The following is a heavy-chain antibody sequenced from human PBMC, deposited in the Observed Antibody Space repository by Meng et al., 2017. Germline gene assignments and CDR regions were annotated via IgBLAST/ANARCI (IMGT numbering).Heavy chain of an antibody. V-gene: IGHV1-69*06. CDR3: ARDGYSSSSSYYYYGMDV. CDR1: GGTFSSDA. J-gene: IGHJ6*02. D-gene: IGHD6-6*01. CDR2: IIPIFGTA. Sequence: QVQVGQSGAEVKEPGSPVKVSCKASGGTFSSDAISWVRQAPGQGLEWMGGIIPIFGTANYAQKFQGRVTITADKSTSTAYMELSSLRSEDTAVYYCARDGYSSSSSYYYYGMDVWGQGTTVTVSS.